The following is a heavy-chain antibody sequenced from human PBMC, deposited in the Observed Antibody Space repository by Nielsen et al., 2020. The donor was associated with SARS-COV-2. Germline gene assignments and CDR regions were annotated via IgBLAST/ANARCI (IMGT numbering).Heavy chain of an antibody. CDR2: IYFTGRT. J-gene: IGHJ6*02. CDR3: AREASGYDHYKYGMDV. CDR1: GASISSGGYF. D-gene: IGHD5-12*01. V-gene: IGHV4-31*03. Sequence: SETLSLTCTVSGASISSGGYFWSWIRQHPGKGLEWIGYIYFTGRTSYNPSHKSRVAMSVDTSKNQFSLDLKSVTAADTAVYYCAREASGYDHYKYGMDVWGLGATVTVSS.